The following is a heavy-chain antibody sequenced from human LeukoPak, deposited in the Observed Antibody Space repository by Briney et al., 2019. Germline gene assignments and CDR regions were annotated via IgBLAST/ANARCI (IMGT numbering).Heavy chain of an antibody. V-gene: IGHV1-8*01. D-gene: IGHD5-12*01. J-gene: IGHJ5*02. Sequence: GASVKVSCKASGYTFTNSDINWVRQATGQGLEWMGWMNPNSGNTDYAQKFQGRVTMTRNTSISTAYMELSSLVSEDTAVYYCARGTGSWLRLTRWFDPWGQGTLVTVSS. CDR2: MNPNSGNT. CDR1: GYTFTNSD. CDR3: ARGTGSWLRLTRWFDP.